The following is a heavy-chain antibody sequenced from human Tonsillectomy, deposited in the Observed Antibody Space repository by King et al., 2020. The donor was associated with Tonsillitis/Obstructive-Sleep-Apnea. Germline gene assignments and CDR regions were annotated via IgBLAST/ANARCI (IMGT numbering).Heavy chain of an antibody. D-gene: IGHD6-13*01. CDR2: ISGSGGST. Sequence: VQLVESGGGLVQPGGSLRVSCVVSGFTFSSYAMSWVRQAPGKGLEWVSVISGSGGSTYYADSVRGRFTISRDNSKNTLYLQMNSLRAEDTAVYYCASTRPAAADISSFDYWGQGTLVTVSS. V-gene: IGHV3-23*04. J-gene: IGHJ4*02. CDR1: GFTFSSYA. CDR3: ASTRPAAADISSFDY.